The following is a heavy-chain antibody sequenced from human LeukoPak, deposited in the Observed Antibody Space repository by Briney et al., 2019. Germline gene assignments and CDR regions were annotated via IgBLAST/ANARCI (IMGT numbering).Heavy chain of an antibody. D-gene: IGHD5-12*01. J-gene: IGHJ4*02. CDR3: AKFTNWWGYGGYIDFDY. Sequence: PGGSLRLSCAASGFTFSSYGMSWVRQAPWKGLEWVSAISGSGGSTYYADSVKGRFTISRDNSKNTLYLQMNSLRAEDTAVYYCAKFTNWWGYGGYIDFDYWGQGTLVTVSS. V-gene: IGHV3-23*01. CDR2: ISGSGGST. CDR1: GFTFSSYG.